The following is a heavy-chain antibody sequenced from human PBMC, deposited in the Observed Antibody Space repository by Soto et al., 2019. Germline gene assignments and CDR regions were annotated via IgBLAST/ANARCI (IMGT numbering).Heavy chain of an antibody. D-gene: IGHD5-18*01. CDR1: GGSISSYY. V-gene: IGHV4-59*01. Sequence: QVQLQESGPGLVKPSETLSLTCTVSGGSISSYYWSWIRQPPGKGLEWIGYIYYSGSTNYNPSLKSRVTISVDTSKNQFSLKLSSVTAADTAVYYCESWIRVEGAFDIWGQGTMVTVSS. J-gene: IGHJ3*02. CDR2: IYYSGST. CDR3: ESWIRVEGAFDI.